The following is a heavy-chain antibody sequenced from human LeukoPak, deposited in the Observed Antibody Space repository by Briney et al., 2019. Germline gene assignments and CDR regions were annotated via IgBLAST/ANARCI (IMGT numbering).Heavy chain of an antibody. Sequence: SETLYLTCTVSGVSISSYSWSWIRQPAGKGLEWIGRIYTSGSTNYNPSLKSRVTMSVDTSKNQFPLKLSSVTAADTAVYYCARDIGGYQDRWFDPWGQGTLVTVSS. CDR3: ARDIGGYQDRWFDP. J-gene: IGHJ5*02. V-gene: IGHV4-4*07. CDR1: GVSISSYS. D-gene: IGHD3-22*01. CDR2: IYTSGST.